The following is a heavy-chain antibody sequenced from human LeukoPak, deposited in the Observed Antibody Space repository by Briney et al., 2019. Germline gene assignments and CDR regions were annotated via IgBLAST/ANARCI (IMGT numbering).Heavy chain of an antibody. V-gene: IGHV3-64D*06. D-gene: IGHD3-10*02. Sequence: PGGSLRLSCSASGFTFSSYAMHWVRQAPGKGLEYVSAISSNGGSTYYADSVKGRFTISRDNSKNTPYLQMSSLRAEDTAVYYCVSCSSTNYYYYGMDVWGQGTTVTVSS. J-gene: IGHJ6*02. CDR1: GFTFSSYA. CDR3: VSCSSTNYYYYGMDV. CDR2: ISSNGGST.